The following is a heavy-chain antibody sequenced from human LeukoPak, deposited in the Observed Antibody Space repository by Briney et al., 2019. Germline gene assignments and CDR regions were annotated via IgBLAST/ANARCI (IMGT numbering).Heavy chain of an antibody. J-gene: IGHJ4*02. Sequence: PGGSLRLSCAASGFTVSSNYMSWVRQAPGKGLEWVSVIYSGGSTYYADSVKGRFTTSRDNSKNTLYLQMNSLRAEDTAVYYCARGGYSSSWYHDSWGQGTLVTVSS. CDR1: GFTVSSNY. CDR3: ARGGYSSSWYHDS. D-gene: IGHD6-13*01. CDR2: IYSGGST. V-gene: IGHV3-53*01.